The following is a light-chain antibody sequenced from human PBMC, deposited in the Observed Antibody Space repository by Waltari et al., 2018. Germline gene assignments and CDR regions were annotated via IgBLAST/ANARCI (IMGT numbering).Light chain of an antibody. J-gene: IGKJ1*01. Sequence: EIVLTQSPATLSLSPGERAILSCRASQSVSTYLAWYQHRPGQVPRLLIHDVSNRATGIPARFSGSGSGTDFTLTISSLEPEDFAVYYCQHRSGWPPWTFGQGTKVEVK. CDR1: QSVSTY. CDR3: QHRSGWPPWT. V-gene: IGKV3-11*01. CDR2: DVS.